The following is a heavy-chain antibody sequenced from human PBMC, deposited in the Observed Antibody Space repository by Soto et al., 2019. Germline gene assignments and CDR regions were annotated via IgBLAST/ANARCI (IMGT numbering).Heavy chain of an antibody. V-gene: IGHV3-30*03. CDR1: GFTFTNYD. CDR3: ARSRDGYSFYFYYGMDG. Sequence: GGSMRLSCAASGFTFTNYDMHWVRQAPGKGLEWMALILHDGSAEYYADSVKGRFTISRDNSKNTLYLQMNSLRAEDTAVYYCARSRDGYSFYFYYGMDGWGQGTTVTVSS. J-gene: IGHJ6*02. D-gene: IGHD4-4*01. CDR2: ILHDGSAE.